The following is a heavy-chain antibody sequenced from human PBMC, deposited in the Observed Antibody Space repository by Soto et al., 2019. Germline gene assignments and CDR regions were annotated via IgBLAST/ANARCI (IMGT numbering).Heavy chain of an antibody. CDR1: GGSISSGDYY. CDR2: IYYSGRN. V-gene: IGHV4-30-4*01. CDR3: SRSFIRWGEST. Sequence: PSETLSLTCTVSGGSISSGDYYWSWIRQPPGKGQEWIGYIYYSGRNYYNPSIKRLVTISVDTSKNQFSLKLSSVTAANTAVYYCSRSFIRWGESTWGQGTLVTVSS. J-gene: IGHJ5*02. D-gene: IGHD3-16*01.